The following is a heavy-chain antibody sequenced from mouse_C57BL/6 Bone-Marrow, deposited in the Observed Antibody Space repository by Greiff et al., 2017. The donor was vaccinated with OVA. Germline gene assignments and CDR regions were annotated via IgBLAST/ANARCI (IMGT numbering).Heavy chain of an antibody. Sequence: VQLQQSGAELVRPGASVKLSCTASGFNIKDDYMHWVKQRPEQGLEWIGWIDPENGDTEYASKFQGKATITADTSSNTAYLQLSSLTSEDTAVYYCTTSGLPCDYWGQGTTLTVSS. V-gene: IGHV14-4*01. J-gene: IGHJ2*01. CDR3: TTSGLPCDY. CDR2: IDPENGDT. D-gene: IGHD3-1*01. CDR1: GFNIKDDY.